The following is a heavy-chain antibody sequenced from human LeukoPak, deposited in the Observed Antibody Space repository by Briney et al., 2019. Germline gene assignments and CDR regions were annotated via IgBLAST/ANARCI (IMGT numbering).Heavy chain of an antibody. CDR2: ISASDINT. J-gene: IGHJ4*02. CDR3: VKDHWGSYYSLFDS. Sequence: GGSLRLSCAASGFTFSSYAMSWVRRAPGKGLEWVSAISASDINTYYADSVKGRFTISRDNSKNTLSLQMNSLRAEDTALYYCVKDHWGSYYSLFDSWGQGTLVTVSS. CDR1: GFTFSSYA. D-gene: IGHD1-26*01. V-gene: IGHV3-23*01.